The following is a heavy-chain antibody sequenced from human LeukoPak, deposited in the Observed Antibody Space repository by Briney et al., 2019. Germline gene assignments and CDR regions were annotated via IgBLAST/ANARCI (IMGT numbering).Heavy chain of an antibody. CDR1: GFTFSDHY. V-gene: IGHV3-72*01. CDR2: TRNKANSYTT. CDR3: TLWFGEFAFDY. J-gene: IGHJ4*02. Sequence: GGSLRLSCAASGFTFSDHYMDWVRQAPGKGLEWVGRTRNKANSYTTEYAASVKGRFTISRDDSKNSLYLQMNSLKTEDTAVYYCTLWFGEFAFDYWGQGTLVTLSS. D-gene: IGHD3-10*01.